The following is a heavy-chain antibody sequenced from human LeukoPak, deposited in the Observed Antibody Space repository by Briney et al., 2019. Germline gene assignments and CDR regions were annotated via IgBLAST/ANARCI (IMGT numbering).Heavy chain of an antibody. Sequence: SETLSLTCTVSGGSISSSSYYWGWIRQPPGKGLEWIGSIYYSGSTYYNPSLKSRVTISVDTSKNQFSLKLSSVTAADTAVYYCARDDWWTGWPRYSSSGRRGYFDYWGQGTLVTVSS. CDR2: IYYSGST. D-gene: IGHD6-13*01. V-gene: IGHV4-39*07. CDR3: ARDDWWTGWPRYSSSGRRGYFDY. J-gene: IGHJ4*02. CDR1: GGSISSSSYY.